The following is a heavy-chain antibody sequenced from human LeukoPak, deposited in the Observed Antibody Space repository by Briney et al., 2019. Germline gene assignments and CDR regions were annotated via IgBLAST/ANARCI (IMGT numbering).Heavy chain of an antibody. CDR3: AKGIAAAGAF. D-gene: IGHD6-13*01. CDR1: GLHFIDAW. V-gene: IGHV3-30*02. Sequence: PGGSLRLSCAVSGLHFIDAWVSWVRQAPGKGLEWVAFIRYDGSNKYYADSVKGRFTISRDNSKNTLYLQMNSLRAEDTAVYYCAKGIAAAGAFWGQGTLVTVSS. CDR2: IRYDGSNK. J-gene: IGHJ4*02.